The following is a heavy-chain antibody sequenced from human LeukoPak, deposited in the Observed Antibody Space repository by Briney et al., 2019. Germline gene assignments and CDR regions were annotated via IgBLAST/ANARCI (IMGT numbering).Heavy chain of an antibody. V-gene: IGHV4-34*01. J-gene: IGHJ5*02. CDR1: GGSFSGYY. D-gene: IGHD3-10*01. CDR3: ARYGSGSTWFDP. CDR2: INHSGST. Sequence: ETLSLTCAVYGGSFSGYYWSWIRQPPGKGLEWIGEINHSGSTNYNPSLKSRVTISVDTSKNQFSLKLSSVTAADTAVYYCARYGSGSTWFDPWGQGTLVTVSS.